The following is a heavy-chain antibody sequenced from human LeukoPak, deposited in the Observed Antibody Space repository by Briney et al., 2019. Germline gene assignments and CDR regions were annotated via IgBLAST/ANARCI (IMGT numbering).Heavy chain of an antibody. V-gene: IGHV5-51*01. CDR3: ARGGSYLYY. CDR2: IYTSDSDT. CDR1: GYSFTSHW. J-gene: IGHJ4*02. D-gene: IGHD3-16*01. Sequence: GESLKISCKDSGYSFTSHWIGWVRQMPGKGLEWMGIIYTSDSDTRYSPSFQGQVTISVDKSISTAYLQWNSLKAADTAMYYCARGGSYLYYWGQGTLVTVSS.